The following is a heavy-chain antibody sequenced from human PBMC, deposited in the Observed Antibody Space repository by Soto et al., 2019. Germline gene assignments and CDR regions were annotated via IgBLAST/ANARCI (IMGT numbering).Heavy chain of an antibody. CDR3: ARDPKTSGGQHWEFNYFDX. Sequence: GGSLRLSFAASGFSFSISPMHWVRQAPGKGPEWVSLISYDGTNKFYADSVKVRFTISIDNSKITLYLQVDSLRPEGAAVYYCARDPKTSGGQHWEFNYFDXWGQGTLVTVSX. D-gene: IGHD7-27*01. J-gene: IGHJ4*02. V-gene: IGHV3-30-3*01. CDR2: ISYDGTNK. CDR1: GFSFSISP.